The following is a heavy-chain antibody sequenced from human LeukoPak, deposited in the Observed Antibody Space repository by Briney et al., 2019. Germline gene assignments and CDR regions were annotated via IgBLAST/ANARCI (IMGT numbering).Heavy chain of an antibody. CDR3: ARHQRWLRLLGWFDP. Sequence: PSETLSLTCAVYGGSFSAYYWSWIRQPPGKGLEWIGEINHSGSTNYNPSLKSRVTISVDTSKNQFSLKLSSVTAADTAVYYCARHQRWLRLLGWFDPWGQGTLVTVSS. CDR2: INHSGST. V-gene: IGHV4-34*01. D-gene: IGHD5-12*01. J-gene: IGHJ5*02. CDR1: GGSFSAYY.